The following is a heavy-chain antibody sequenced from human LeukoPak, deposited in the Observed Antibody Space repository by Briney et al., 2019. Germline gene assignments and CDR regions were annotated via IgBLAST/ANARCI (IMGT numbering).Heavy chain of an antibody. V-gene: IGHV3-48*01. CDR1: GFTVSSNY. CDR3: ARDTVFDY. Sequence: GGSLRLSCAASGFTVSSNYMSWVRQAPGKGLEWVSYISRSSSTIYYADSVKGRFTISRDNAKNSLSLQMNSLRAEDTAVYYCARDTVFDYWGQGTLVTVSS. CDR2: ISRSSSTI. J-gene: IGHJ4*02.